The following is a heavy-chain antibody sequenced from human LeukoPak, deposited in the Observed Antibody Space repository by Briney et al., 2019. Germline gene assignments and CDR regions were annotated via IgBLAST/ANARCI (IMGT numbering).Heavy chain of an antibody. CDR1: GFTFSSYW. CDR2: INTDGSYT. J-gene: IGHJ6*02. D-gene: IGHD1-1*01. Sequence: PGGSLSLSCGASGFTFSSYWMHWVRQAPGKGLVWVSGINTDGSYTSSADSVKGRFTISRDNAKNSLHLQMSSLRAEDTAVYYCARETNLGVWGQGTTVTVSS. CDR3: ARETNLGV. V-gene: IGHV3-74*01.